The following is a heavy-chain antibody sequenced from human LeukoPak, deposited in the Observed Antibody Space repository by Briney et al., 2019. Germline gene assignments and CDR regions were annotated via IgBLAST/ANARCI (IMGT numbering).Heavy chain of an antibody. V-gene: IGHV3-21*01. D-gene: IGHD2-8*01. CDR2: ISSSSSYI. Sequence: GGSLRLSCAASGFTFSSYSMNWVRQAPGKGLEWVSSISSSSSYIYYAHSVKGRFRISRDNSSNILYLQMNSLRTEDTAVYYCAKDRCSNGIGCYYYYMEVWGKGTTVTISS. CDR1: GFTFSSYS. J-gene: IGHJ6*03. CDR3: AKDRCSNGIGCYYYYMEV.